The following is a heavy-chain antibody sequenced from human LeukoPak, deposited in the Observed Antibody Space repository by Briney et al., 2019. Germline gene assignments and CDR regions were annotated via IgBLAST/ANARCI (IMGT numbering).Heavy chain of an antibody. J-gene: IGHJ4*02. CDR1: GGTFNSYA. CDR2: IIPILDIA. Sequence: GASAKVSCKASGGTFNSYAISWVRQAPGQGLEWMGRIIPILDIANYAQKFQGRVTITADKSTSTAYMELSSLRSEDTAVYYCARDVITLVRGVIMPWGQGTLVTVSS. V-gene: IGHV1-69*04. CDR3: ARDVITLVRGVIMP. D-gene: IGHD3-10*01.